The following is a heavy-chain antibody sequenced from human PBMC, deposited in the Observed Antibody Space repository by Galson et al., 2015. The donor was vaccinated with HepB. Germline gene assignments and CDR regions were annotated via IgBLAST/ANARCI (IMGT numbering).Heavy chain of an antibody. J-gene: IGHJ4*02. CDR2: IETKANGGTT. V-gene: IGHV3-15*04. CDR3: ATDDGSYSYESPAY. D-gene: IGHD3-22*01. Sequence: SLRLSCAASGFTFTNAWMSWVRQAPGKGLEWLGRIETKANGGTTHYAAPVKGRFTISRDDSENTLYLHMNSLKTEDTGVYYCATDDGSYSYESPAYWGQGTLVAVSP. CDR1: GFTFTNAW.